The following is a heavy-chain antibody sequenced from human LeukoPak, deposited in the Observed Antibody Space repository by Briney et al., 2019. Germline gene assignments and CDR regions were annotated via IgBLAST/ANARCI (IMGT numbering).Heavy chain of an antibody. Sequence: GGSLRLSCAASGFTFSSYWMSWVRQAPGKGLEWVSYISTSGSTIYYADSVKGRFTISRDNAKNSLFLQMNSLRVEDTAVYYCARDYYYYDSGSYYSNIANWGQGTLVTVSS. J-gene: IGHJ4*02. D-gene: IGHD3-10*01. CDR3: ARDYYYYDSGSYYSNIAN. V-gene: IGHV3-48*04. CDR2: ISTSGSTI. CDR1: GFTFSSYW.